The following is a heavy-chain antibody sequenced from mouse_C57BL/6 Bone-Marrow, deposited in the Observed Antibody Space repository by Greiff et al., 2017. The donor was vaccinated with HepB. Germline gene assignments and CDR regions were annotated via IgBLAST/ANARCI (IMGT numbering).Heavy chain of an antibody. CDR2: IHPNSGST. J-gene: IGHJ1*03. D-gene: IGHD1-1*01. Sequence: VQLQQPGAELVKLGASVKLSCKASGYTFTSYWMHWVKQRPGQGLEWIGMIHPNSGSTNYNEKFKSKATLTVDKSSSTAYMQLSSLTSEDSAVYYCAGDYYGSSYRWYFDVWGTGTTVTVSS. CDR3: AGDYYGSSYRWYFDV. CDR1: GYTFTSYW. V-gene: IGHV1-64*01.